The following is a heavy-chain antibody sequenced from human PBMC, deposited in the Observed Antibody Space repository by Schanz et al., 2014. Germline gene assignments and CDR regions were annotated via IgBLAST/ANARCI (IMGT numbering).Heavy chain of an antibody. J-gene: IGHJ1*01. Sequence: EVRLVESGGWLVQPGGSLRLSCEASGFDFNSYSMNWVRQVPGKGLEWLSYIATSSSTRHYADSVKGRVTISRDNAKNSVSLQMRRLRVEDTAVYYCASGVHVSSLQKGLQFWGRGTLXIVSS. CDR1: GFDFNSYS. V-gene: IGHV3-48*01. CDR2: IATSSSTR. D-gene: IGHD3-10*01. CDR3: ASGVHVSSLQKGLQF.